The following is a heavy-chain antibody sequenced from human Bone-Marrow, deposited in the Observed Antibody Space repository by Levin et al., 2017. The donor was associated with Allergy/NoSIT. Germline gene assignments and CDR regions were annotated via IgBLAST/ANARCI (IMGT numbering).Heavy chain of an antibody. CDR1: GFVFSTYA. CDR3: ARGGSPDVFTGQIQFFYGMDV. CDR2: ISGSAGET. D-gene: IGHD3-9*01. Sequence: ASVKVSCAASGFVFSTYAMSWVRQAPGKGLEWVAAISGSAGETFYRDSVKGRFTISRDNSKNTVSLQMNSLRAEDTAVYYCARGGSPDVFTGQIQFFYGMDVWGQGTTVTVSS. V-gene: IGHV3-23*01. J-gene: IGHJ6*02.